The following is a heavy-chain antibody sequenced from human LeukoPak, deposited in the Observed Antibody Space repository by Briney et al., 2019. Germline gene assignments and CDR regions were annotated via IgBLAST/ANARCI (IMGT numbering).Heavy chain of an antibody. CDR1: GFTFSSYS. Sequence: GGSLRLSCAASGFTFSSYSMNWVRQAPGKGLEWVSSISSSSSYIYYADSVKGRFTISRDNAKNSLYLQMNSLRAEDTAVYYCARDTGIAAPHYFDYWGQGTLVTVSS. V-gene: IGHV3-21*01. D-gene: IGHD6-25*01. J-gene: IGHJ4*02. CDR3: ARDTGIAAPHYFDY. CDR2: ISSSSSYI.